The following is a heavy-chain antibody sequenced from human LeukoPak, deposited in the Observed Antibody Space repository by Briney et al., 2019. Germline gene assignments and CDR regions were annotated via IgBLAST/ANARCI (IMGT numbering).Heavy chain of an antibody. CDR1: GYSISTGYY. V-gene: IGHV4-38-2*02. CDR2: IYHSGST. D-gene: IGHD3-10*01. Sequence: PSETLSLTCTVSGYSISTGYYWGWIRQPPGKGLEWIGSIYHSGSTYYNPSLKSRVTISVDTSNNQFSLKLNSVTAADTAVYYCAKSNGYGLVDIWGQGTMVTVPS. J-gene: IGHJ3*02. CDR3: AKSNGYGLVDI.